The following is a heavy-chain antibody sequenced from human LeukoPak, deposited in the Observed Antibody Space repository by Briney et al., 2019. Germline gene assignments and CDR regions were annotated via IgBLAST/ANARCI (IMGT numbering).Heavy chain of an antibody. Sequence: PSETLSLTCAVYGGSFSDYYWTWIRQTPGKGLEWIGEMSPSGNSNYNPSLKSRVTISVDTSKNQFSLKLRSVTAADTAVYYCARGRQDVNMILVVMAGVSYYLDVWSKGTTVTVS. D-gene: IGHD3-22*01. CDR2: MSPSGNS. CDR1: GGSFSDYY. V-gene: IGHV4-34*01. CDR3: ARGRQDVNMILVVMAGVSYYLDV. J-gene: IGHJ6*03.